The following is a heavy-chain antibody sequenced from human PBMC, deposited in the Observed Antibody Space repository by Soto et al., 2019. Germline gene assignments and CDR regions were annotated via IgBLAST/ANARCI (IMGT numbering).Heavy chain of an antibody. CDR1: GYTFTTYG. CDR3: ARDGPGITAFDF. D-gene: IGHD3-16*01. CDR2: ITTYNGNT. J-gene: IGHJ3*01. Sequence: QIQMVQSGAEVKKPGASVKVSCKASGYTFTTYGISWVRQAPGQGLEWMGWITTYNGNTNYAQNLQGRVTLTADTSTSTAYMELRSLRSDDTAVYFCARDGPGITAFDFWGQGTMVTVFS. V-gene: IGHV1-18*01.